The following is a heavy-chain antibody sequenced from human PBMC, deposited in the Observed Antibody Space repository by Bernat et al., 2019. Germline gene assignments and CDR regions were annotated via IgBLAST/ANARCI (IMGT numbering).Heavy chain of an antibody. V-gene: IGHV3-30*18. D-gene: IGHD3-22*01. J-gene: IGHJ6*02. Sequence: QVQLVESGGGVVQPGRSLRLSCAASGFTFSSYGMHWVRQAPGKGLEWVAVISYDGSNKYYADSVKGRFTISRDNSRNTLYLKMNSLRAEDTAVYYCAKEQDYYDSSGYYIYYYYGMDVWGQGTTVTVSS. CDR3: AKEQDYYDSSGYYIYYYYGMDV. CDR1: GFTFSSYG. CDR2: ISYDGSNK.